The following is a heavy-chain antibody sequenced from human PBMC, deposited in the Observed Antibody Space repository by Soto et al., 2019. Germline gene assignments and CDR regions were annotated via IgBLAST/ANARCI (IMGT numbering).Heavy chain of an antibody. CDR3: AHVLVVVANYGMDV. V-gene: IGHV2-5*02. Sequence: QITLKESGPTLVKPTQTLTLTCTFSGFSLSTSGVGVGWIRQPPGKALEWLALIYWDDDKRYSPSLTSRLTIANDTSKNQVVLTITNMDPVDTAPSYCAHVLVVVANYGMDVCGQGTTVTVSS. CDR1: GFSLSTSGVG. CDR2: IYWDDDK. D-gene: IGHD2-15*01. J-gene: IGHJ6*02.